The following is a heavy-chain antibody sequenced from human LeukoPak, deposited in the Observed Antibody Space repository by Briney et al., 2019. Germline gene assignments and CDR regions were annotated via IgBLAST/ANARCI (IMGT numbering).Heavy chain of an antibody. D-gene: IGHD3-10*01. J-gene: IGHJ4*02. CDR3: AKDRRITMVRGVTTDY. CDR1: GFTFSSYG. CDR2: IRYDGSNK. V-gene: IGHV3-30*02. Sequence: PGGSLRLSCAASGFTFSSYGMHWVRQAPGKGLEWVAFIRYDGSNKYYADSVKGRFTISRDNSKNTLYLQMNSLRAEDTAVYYCAKDRRITMVRGVTTDYWGQGTLVTVSS.